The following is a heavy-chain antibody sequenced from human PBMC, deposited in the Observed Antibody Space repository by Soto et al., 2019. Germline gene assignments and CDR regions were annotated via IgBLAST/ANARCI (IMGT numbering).Heavy chain of an antibody. CDR1: GFTFKFYG. CDR2: ISHDGNTH. V-gene: IGHV3-30*18. Sequence: VQMVESGGGVVQPGKSLRLSCETSGFTFKFYGMHWVRQAPGKGLECVAVISHDGNTHYYADSVKGRFTISRDNSKNTHYLLMNSLRLDDSSTYYCAKDRGGYCPDNSCYFGADYWGQGALVTVSS. D-gene: IGHD2-2*01. J-gene: IGHJ4*02. CDR3: AKDRGGYCPDNSCYFGADY.